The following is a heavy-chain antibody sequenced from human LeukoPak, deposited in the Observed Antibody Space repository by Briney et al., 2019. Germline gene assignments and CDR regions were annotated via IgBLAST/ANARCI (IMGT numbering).Heavy chain of an antibody. D-gene: IGHD2-15*01. CDR3: ARGLIGVVAATTYYFDY. CDR2: MNPNSGNT. V-gene: IGHV1-8*01. J-gene: IGHJ4*02. Sequence: ASVTVSFKASGYTFTIYDINWVRQATGQGLEWMGWMNPNSGNTGYAQKFQGRVTMTRNTSISTAYMELSSLRSEDTAVYYCARGLIGVVAATTYYFDYWGQGTLVTVSS. CDR1: GYTFTIYD.